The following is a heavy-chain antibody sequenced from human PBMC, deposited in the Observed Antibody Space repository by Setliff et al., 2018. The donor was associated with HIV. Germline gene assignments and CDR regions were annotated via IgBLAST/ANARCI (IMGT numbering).Heavy chain of an antibody. D-gene: IGHD1-26*01. V-gene: IGHV4-59*01. CDR3: ARTPSRWGFDY. Sequence: KPSETLSLTCTVSGGSINSYFWSWIRQPPGKGLEWIASIYYTGSTNYNPSLKSRVTISLDTSKNQFSLNVNSVTAADTAVYYCARTPSRWGFDYWGQGTLVTVSS. CDR2: IYYTGST. CDR1: GGSINSYF. J-gene: IGHJ4*02.